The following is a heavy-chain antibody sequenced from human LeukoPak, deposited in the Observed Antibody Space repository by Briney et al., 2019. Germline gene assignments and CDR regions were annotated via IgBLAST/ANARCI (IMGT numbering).Heavy chain of an antibody. CDR3: ARASSPLSPPVDY. J-gene: IGHJ4*02. Sequence: GRSLRLSCAASGFTFDDYAMHWVRQAPGKGLEWVSGISWNSGSIGYADSVKGRFTISRDNAKNSLYLQMNSLRAEDTAVYYCARASSPLSPPVDYWGQGTLVTVSS. V-gene: IGHV3-9*01. D-gene: IGHD3-16*01. CDR2: ISWNSGSI. CDR1: GFTFDDYA.